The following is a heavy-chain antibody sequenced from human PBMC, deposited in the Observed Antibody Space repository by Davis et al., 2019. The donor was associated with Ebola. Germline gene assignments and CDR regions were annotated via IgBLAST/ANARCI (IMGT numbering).Heavy chain of an antibody. V-gene: IGHV3-30-3*01. D-gene: IGHD3-9*01. Sequence: GGSLRLSCAASGFTFSAYAMQWIRQVPGRGLDWVAALSYDGSNKYYAGSVKGRFTISRDNSKNTLYLQMNSLRPEDTAVYYCARDRLTPLRFADIHSNWFDPWGQGTLVTVSS. J-gene: IGHJ5*02. CDR2: LSYDGSNK. CDR3: ARDRLTPLRFADIHSNWFDP. CDR1: GFTFSAYA.